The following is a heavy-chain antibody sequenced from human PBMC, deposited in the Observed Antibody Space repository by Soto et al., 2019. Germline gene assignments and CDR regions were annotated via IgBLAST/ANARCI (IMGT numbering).Heavy chain of an antibody. CDR1: GGTFSSYA. Sequence: QVQLVQSGAEVKKPGSSVKVSCKASGGTFSSYAISWVRQAPGQGLEWMGEIIPNFGTANYEQKFQGRVTITADESTSTDDMELSSLRAEDTAVYYSARDRGPSSGYYPYWFDPWGQGTLVTVSS. CDR3: ARDRGPSSGYYPYWFDP. V-gene: IGHV1-69*12. J-gene: IGHJ5*02. D-gene: IGHD3-22*01. CDR2: IIPNFGTA.